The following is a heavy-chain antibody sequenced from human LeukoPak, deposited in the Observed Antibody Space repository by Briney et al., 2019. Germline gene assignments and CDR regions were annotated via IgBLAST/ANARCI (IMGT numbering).Heavy chain of an antibody. J-gene: IGHJ4*02. CDR3: AKRGVVIRVVLVGFHKEAYYFES. Sequence: GGSLRLSCAVSGITLSNYGMSWVRQAPGKGLEWVAGISDSGGSTKYADSVKGRFSISRDNPKNTLFLQMNSLRAEDTAVYFCAKRGVVIRVVLVGFHKEAYYFESWGQGALVTVSS. D-gene: IGHD3/OR15-3a*01. CDR1: GITLSNYG. V-gene: IGHV3-23*01. CDR2: ISDSGGST.